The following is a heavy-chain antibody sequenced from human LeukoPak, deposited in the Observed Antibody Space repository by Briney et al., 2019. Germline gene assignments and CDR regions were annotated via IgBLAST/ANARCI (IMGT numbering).Heavy chain of an antibody. J-gene: IGHJ6*03. D-gene: IGHD2-2*01. Sequence: SETLSLTCAVYGGSFSGYYWSWIRQPPGKGLEWIGEINHSGSTNYNPSLKSRVTISVDTSKNQFSLKLSSVTAADTAVYYCARATVVPAMDVWGKGTTVTVSS. CDR1: GGSFSGYY. CDR3: ARATVVPAMDV. CDR2: INHSGST. V-gene: IGHV4-34*01.